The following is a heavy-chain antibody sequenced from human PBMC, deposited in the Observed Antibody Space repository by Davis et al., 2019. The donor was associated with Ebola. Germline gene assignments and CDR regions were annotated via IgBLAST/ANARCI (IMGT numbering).Heavy chain of an antibody. J-gene: IGHJ4*02. CDR2: IYYSGST. CDR1: GGSISSYY. V-gene: IGHV4-59*01. D-gene: IGHD5-18*01. Sequence: PGGSLRLSCNVSGGSISSYYWNWIRQPPGKGLEWIGYIYYSGSTNSNPSLKSRVTISLDTSKNQFSLKLSSVTAADTAVYFCARDFVAAYSYGYDFWGQGTLVTVSS. CDR3: ARDFVAAYSYGYDF.